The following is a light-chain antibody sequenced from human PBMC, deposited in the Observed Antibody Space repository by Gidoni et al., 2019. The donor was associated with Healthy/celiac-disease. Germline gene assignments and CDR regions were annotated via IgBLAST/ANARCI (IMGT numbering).Light chain of an antibody. CDR2: AAS. CDR1: QSISSY. V-gene: IGKV1-39*01. Sequence: DIQMTQSPSSLSASVGDRVTITCRASQSISSYLNWYQQKPGEAPKLLIYAASSLQSGVPSRFSGSGSGTDCTLTISSLQPEDFATYYCQQSYSTPPTFXGXTKVEIK. J-gene: IGKJ4*01. CDR3: QQSYSTPPT.